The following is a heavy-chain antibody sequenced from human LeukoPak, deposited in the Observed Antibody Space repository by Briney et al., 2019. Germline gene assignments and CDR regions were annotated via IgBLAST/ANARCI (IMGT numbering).Heavy chain of an antibody. J-gene: IGHJ4*02. CDR1: GYTFTSYG. Sequence: GASVTVSCKASGYTFTSYGITWVRQAPGQGLEWMGWISGYNGNTNYAQKFQGRVTMTTDTSTSTVYMELRSLRSDDTAVYYCARDDNYGSGQPDDWGQGTLVTVSS. D-gene: IGHD3-10*01. CDR2: ISGYNGNT. V-gene: IGHV1-18*01. CDR3: ARDDNYGSGQPDD.